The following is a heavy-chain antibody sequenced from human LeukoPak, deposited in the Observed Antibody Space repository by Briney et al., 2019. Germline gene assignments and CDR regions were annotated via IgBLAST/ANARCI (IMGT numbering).Heavy chain of an antibody. Sequence: PSVKLSCKASGYTFTGYYMHWVRQAPGQGLEWMGWINPNSGGTNYAQKFQGRVTMTRDTSISTAYMELSRLRSDDTAVYYCARDPYSGSHPYFVYWGQGTLVTVSS. J-gene: IGHJ4*02. D-gene: IGHD1-26*01. V-gene: IGHV1-2*02. CDR2: INPNSGGT. CDR3: ARDPYSGSHPYFVY. CDR1: GYTFTGYY.